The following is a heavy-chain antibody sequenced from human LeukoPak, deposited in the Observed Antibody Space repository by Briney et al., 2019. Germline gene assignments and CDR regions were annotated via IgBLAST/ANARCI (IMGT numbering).Heavy chain of an antibody. CDR2: IKQDGGEE. Sequence: TGGSLRLSCAASGFTFNTYWMGWVRQAPGKGLEWVANIKQDGGEEYYVDSVTGRFTISRDNAKNSLYLQMNSLRAEDTAVYYCARGRGIAAALSSGMDVWSQGTTVTVSS. CDR3: ARGRGIAAALSSGMDV. CDR1: GFTFNTYW. V-gene: IGHV3-7*03. J-gene: IGHJ6*02. D-gene: IGHD6-13*01.